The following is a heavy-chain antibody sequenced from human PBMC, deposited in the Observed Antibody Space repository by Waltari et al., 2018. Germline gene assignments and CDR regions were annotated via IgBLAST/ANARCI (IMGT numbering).Heavy chain of an antibody. CDR3: ARKRGSYLSYFDF. CDR1: GYTFATFD. CDR2: ISGYNGNT. V-gene: IGHV1-18*01. D-gene: IGHD1-26*01. J-gene: IGHJ4*02. Sequence: QVQLVQSGAEVKKPGASVKVSCKASGYTFATFDITWVRQAPGQGLEWMGVISGYNGNTNYAQKCQGRVTMTTDTSTSTAYLELKSLGSDDTAVYYCARKRGSYLSYFDFWGQGTLVTVPS.